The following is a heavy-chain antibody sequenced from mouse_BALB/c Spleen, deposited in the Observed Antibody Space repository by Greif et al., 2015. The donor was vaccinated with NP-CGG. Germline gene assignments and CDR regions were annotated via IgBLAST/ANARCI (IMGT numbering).Heavy chain of an antibody. Sequence: VQLQQPGPELVKPGASVKMSCKASGYTFTSYVMHWVKQKPGQGLEWIGYINPYNDGTKYNEKLKGKATLTSDKSSSPAYMELSSLTSEDSAVYDCARDWDVDAYWGQGTLVTVSA. CDR1: GYTFTSYV. J-gene: IGHJ3*01. CDR3: ARDWDVDAY. D-gene: IGHD4-1*01. V-gene: IGHV1-14*01. CDR2: INPYNDGT.